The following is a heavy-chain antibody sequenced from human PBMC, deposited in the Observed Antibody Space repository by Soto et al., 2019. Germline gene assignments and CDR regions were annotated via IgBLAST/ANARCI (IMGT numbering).Heavy chain of an antibody. CDR1: GYKFADYN. Sequence: HVQLVQSGAEVKSPGASVKVSCTTSGYKFADYNMNWVRQATGRGLGWLGYMNSFSGGSDFAPKFQDRHTLTKNTSISTADLELTTLREDATAVYYCARGSAFQRTGNSDFWGQGTPVTVSS. CDR3: ARGSAFQRTGNSDF. V-gene: IGHV1-8*02. D-gene: IGHD6-19*01. CDR2: MNSFSGGS. J-gene: IGHJ4*02.